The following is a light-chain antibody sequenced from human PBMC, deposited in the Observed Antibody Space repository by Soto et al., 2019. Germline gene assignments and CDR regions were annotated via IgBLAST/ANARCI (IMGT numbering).Light chain of an antibody. CDR1: SSDVGGSNY. CDR3: CSYAGSSLWV. J-gene: IGLJ3*02. Sequence: QSALTQPRSVSRSPGQAVTISCTGTSSDVGGSNYVSWYQQHPGKAPKLVIYDVTRRPSGVPDRFSGSKSGNTASLTISGLQAEDEADYYCCSYAGSSLWVFGGGTKLTVL. V-gene: IGLV2-11*01. CDR2: DVT.